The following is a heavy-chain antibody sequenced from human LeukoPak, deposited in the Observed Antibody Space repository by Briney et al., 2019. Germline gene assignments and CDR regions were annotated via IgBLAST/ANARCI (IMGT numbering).Heavy chain of an antibody. CDR3: ARDFRDYYGSGASLFWFDP. Sequence: ASVKVSCTASGYSFSSYGISWVRQAPGQGLEWMGWISAYNGDTHYAQKFQGRVTMTTDKSTSTAYMELRSLRSDDTAVYYCARDFRDYYGSGASLFWFDPWGQGTLVTVSS. V-gene: IGHV1-18*01. CDR2: ISAYNGDT. D-gene: IGHD3-10*01. CDR1: GYSFSSYG. J-gene: IGHJ5*02.